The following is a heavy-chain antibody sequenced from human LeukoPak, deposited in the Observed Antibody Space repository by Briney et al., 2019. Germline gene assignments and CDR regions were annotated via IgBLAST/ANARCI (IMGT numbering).Heavy chain of an antibody. Sequence: GGSLRLSCAASGFTIDDYAMHWVRQAPGKGLEWDSLISWDGGSTYYADSVKGRFTISRDNSKNSLYLQMNSLRAEDTALYYCAKASEGGYSGYEYWGQGTLVTVSS. CDR1: GFTIDDYA. J-gene: IGHJ4*02. D-gene: IGHD5-12*01. CDR3: AKASEGGYSGYEY. V-gene: IGHV3-43D*03. CDR2: ISWDGGST.